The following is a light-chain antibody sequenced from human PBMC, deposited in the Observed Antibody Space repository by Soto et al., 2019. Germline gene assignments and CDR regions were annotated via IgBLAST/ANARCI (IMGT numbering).Light chain of an antibody. CDR1: SGSIASNY. J-gene: IGLJ3*02. CDR3: QSYGVNNQV. CDR2: KNN. V-gene: IGLV6-57*02. Sequence: NFMLTQPHSVSESPGKTVTISCTGSSGSIASNYVQWYQQRPGSAPTTVIYKNNQRPSGVPDRFSGSIDSSSNSASLTISGLKTEDEADYYWQSYGVNNQVFGGGTKLTVL.